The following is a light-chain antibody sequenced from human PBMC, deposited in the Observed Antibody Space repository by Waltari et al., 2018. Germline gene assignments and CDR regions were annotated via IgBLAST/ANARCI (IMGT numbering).Light chain of an antibody. CDR3: QQYNQWPLT. CDR2: GAS. J-gene: IGKJ4*01. V-gene: IGKV1-39*01. Sequence: DIQMTQSPSSLSASVGDSVTITCRASQSISRYLNWYQQKPGKAPKLLIYGASGLHGGAPFRFSGSGSGTDFTLTITGLQSEDFAVYFCQQYNQWPLTFGRGTKVEIK. CDR1: QSISRY.